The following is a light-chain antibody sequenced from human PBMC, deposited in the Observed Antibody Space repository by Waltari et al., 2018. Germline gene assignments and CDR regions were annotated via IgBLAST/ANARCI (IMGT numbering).Light chain of an antibody. V-gene: IGLV2-11*01. CDR3: CSYAGSYTWV. CDR1: YDDVGNYNY. J-gene: IGLJ3*02. Sequence: QSALTQPRSVSGSPGPSATLSCPGSYDDVGNYNYVSWYNQTPGSAPKLIMYDVSKWAAGVPDRFSGSKSDNTASLTISGLQSEDEGDYYCCSYAGSYTWVFGGGTKVTVL. CDR2: DVS.